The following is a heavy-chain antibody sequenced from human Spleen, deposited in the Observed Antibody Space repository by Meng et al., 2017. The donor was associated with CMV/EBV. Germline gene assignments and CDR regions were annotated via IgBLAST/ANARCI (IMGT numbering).Heavy chain of an antibody. Sequence: SETLSLTCTVSGGSISSYFWNWVRQPPGKGLEWIGEINNKASTNYNPSLKSRVTMSVDTSKNQFSLKLTSVTAADTAVYYCARSNYCNTIPCSLLRADYYYGLDVWGQGTTVTSP. J-gene: IGHJ6*02. CDR2: INNKAST. CDR3: ARSNYCNTIPCSLLRADYYYGLDV. V-gene: IGHV4-34*01. D-gene: IGHD2/OR15-2a*01. CDR1: GGSISSYF.